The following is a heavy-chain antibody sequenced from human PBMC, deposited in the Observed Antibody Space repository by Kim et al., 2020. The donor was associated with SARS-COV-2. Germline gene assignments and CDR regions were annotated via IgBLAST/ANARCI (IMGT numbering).Heavy chain of an antibody. CDR1: GFTFSSYS. CDR2: ISSSSSTI. V-gene: IGHV3-48*04. CDR3: ARDRQRWELRRFDY. J-gene: IGHJ4*02. D-gene: IGHD1-26*01. Sequence: GGSLRLSCAASGFTFSSYSMNWVRQAPGKGLEWVSYISSSSSTIYYADSVKGRFTISRDNAKNSLYLQMNSLRAEDTAVYYCARDRQRWELRRFDYWGQGTLVTVSS.